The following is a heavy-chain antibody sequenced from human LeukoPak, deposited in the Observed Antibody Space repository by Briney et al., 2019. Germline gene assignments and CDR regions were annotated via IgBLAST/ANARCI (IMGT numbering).Heavy chain of an antibody. D-gene: IGHD4/OR15-4a*01. CDR1: GFTFSNYG. V-gene: IGHV3-30*03. Sequence: GGSLRLSCAASGFTFSNYGMHWVRQAPGKGLEWVAVISFDGSDKYYRDSVKGRFTISRDNTRNTLNLQMNSLRAEDTAVYYCAGDPPPDYAANGMDVWGQGTTVTVSS. CDR2: ISFDGSDK. CDR3: AGDPPPDYAANGMDV. J-gene: IGHJ6*02.